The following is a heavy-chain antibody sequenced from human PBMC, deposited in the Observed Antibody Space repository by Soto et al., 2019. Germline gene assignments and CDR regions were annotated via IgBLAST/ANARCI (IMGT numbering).Heavy chain of an antibody. D-gene: IGHD3-16*02. CDR1: GFTFSDYY. Sequence: GGSLRLSCAASGFTFSDYYMSWIRQAPGKGLEWVSYISSSSSYTNYADSVKGRFTISRDNAKNSLYLQMNSLRAEDTAVYYCARDNYDYVWGSYRPHFDYWGQGTLVTVSS. CDR3: ARDNYDYVWGSYRPHFDY. CDR2: ISSSSSYT. J-gene: IGHJ4*02. V-gene: IGHV3-11*06.